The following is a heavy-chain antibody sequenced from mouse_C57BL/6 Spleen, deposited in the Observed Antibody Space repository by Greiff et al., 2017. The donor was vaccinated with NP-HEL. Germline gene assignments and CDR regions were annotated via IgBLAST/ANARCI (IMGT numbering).Heavy chain of an antibody. CDR3: ARAYYYGSSPHYAMDY. Sequence: VQLKESGPELVKPGASVKISCKASGYSFTDYNMNWVKQSNGKSLEWIGVINPNYGTTSYNQKFKGKATLTVDQSSSTAYMQLNSLTSEDSAVYYCARAYYYGSSPHYAMDYWGQGTSVTVSS. V-gene: IGHV1-39*01. J-gene: IGHJ4*01. CDR1: GYSFTDYN. D-gene: IGHD1-1*01. CDR2: INPNYGTT.